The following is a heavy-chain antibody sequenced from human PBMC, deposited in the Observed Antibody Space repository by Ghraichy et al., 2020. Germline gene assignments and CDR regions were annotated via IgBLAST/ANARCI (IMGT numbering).Heavy chain of an antibody. V-gene: IGHV4-59*01. CDR3: ARGSIWRYFDY. CDR1: GGSISNYY. D-gene: IGHD3-9*01. J-gene: IGHJ4*02. CDR2: IYYSGST. Sequence: SETLSLTCTVSGGSISNYYWSWIRQPPGKGLEWIGYIYYSGSTNYNPSLKSRVTISVDTSKNQFSLRLSSVTAADTAVYYCARGSIWRYFDYLGQGTLVTVSS.